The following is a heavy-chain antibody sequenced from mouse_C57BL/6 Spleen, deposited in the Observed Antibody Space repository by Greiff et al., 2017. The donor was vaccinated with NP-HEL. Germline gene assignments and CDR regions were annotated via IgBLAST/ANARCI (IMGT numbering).Heavy chain of an antibody. CDR3: ARSEGNYVAY. CDR2: IHPNSGST. V-gene: IGHV1-64*01. J-gene: IGHJ3*01. Sequence: QVQLQQPGAELVKPGASVKLSCKASGYTFTSYWMHWVKQRPGQGLEWIGMIHPNSGSTNYNEKFKSKATLTVDKSSSTAYMHLSSLTSEDSAVYYCARSEGNYVAYWGQGTLVTVSA. CDR1: GYTFTSYW. D-gene: IGHD2-1*01.